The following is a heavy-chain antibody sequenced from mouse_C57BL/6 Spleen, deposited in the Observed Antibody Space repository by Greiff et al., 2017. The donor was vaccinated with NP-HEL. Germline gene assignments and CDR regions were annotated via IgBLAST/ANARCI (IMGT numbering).Heavy chain of an antibody. CDR3: ARDDYDRGDYYAMDY. J-gene: IGHJ4*01. Sequence: EVQGVESGGGLVKPGGSLKLSCAASGFTFSSYAMSWVRQTPEKRLEWVATISDGGSYTYYPDNVKGRFTISRDNAKNNLYLQMSHLKSEDTAMYYCARDDYDRGDYYAMDYWGQGTPVTVSS. D-gene: IGHD2-4*01. CDR1: GFTFSSYA. CDR2: ISDGGSYT. V-gene: IGHV5-4*01.